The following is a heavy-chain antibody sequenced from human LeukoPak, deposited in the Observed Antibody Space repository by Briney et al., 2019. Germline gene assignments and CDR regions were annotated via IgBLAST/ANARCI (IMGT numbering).Heavy chain of an antibody. CDR2: ISGRGTDT. Sequence: GGSLRLSCAGSRFTFSSYAMSWVRQAPGKGLQWVSTISGRGTDTYYADSVKGRFIISRDNTNSTLSLQMSSLRAEDTAVYYCAKGAFPTAMVTPYFDYWGQGALVTVSS. CDR1: RFTFSSYA. CDR3: AKGAFPTAMVTPYFDY. J-gene: IGHJ4*02. D-gene: IGHD5-18*01. V-gene: IGHV3-23*01.